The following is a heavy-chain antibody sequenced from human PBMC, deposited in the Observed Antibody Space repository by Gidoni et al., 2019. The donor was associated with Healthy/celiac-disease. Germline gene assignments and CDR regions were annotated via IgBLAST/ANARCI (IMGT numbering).Heavy chain of an antibody. CDR2: INHSGST. CDR3: ARGRVVTDGTFDY. D-gene: IGHD3-3*01. V-gene: IGHV4-34*01. CDR1: GGSFSGYY. J-gene: IGHJ4*02. Sequence: QVQLQQWGAGLFKPSETLSLTCAVYGGSFSGYYWSWIRQPPGKGLEWIGEINHSGSTNYNPSLKSRVTISVDTSKNQFSLKLSSVTAAETAVYYCARGRVVTDGTFDYWGQGTLVTVSS.